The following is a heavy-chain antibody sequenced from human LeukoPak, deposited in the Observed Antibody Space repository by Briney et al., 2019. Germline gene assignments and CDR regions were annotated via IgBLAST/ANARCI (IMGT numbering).Heavy chain of an antibody. V-gene: IGHV1-18*01. D-gene: IGHD6-13*01. J-gene: IGHJ4*02. CDR1: AYTFTSYG. Sequence: SVKVSCKASAYTFTSYGISWVRQAPGQGLVWMEWISANNGKTSTSQTLQGRVTMTTSTAKTTTTLQLRSMRSDDTAVFYCARRGTSSTWYADYWGQGTLVTVSS. CDR3: ARRGTSSTWYADY. CDR2: ISANNGKT.